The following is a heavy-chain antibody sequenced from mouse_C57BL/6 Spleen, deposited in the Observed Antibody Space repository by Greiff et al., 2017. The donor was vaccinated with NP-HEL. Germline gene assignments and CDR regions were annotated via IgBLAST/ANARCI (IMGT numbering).Heavy chain of an antibody. CDR2: IDPSDSET. CDR3: AITYYYGSNYNYYAMDY. V-gene: IGHV1-52*01. CDR1: GYTFTSYW. D-gene: IGHD1-1*01. J-gene: IGHJ4*01. Sequence: VQLQQPGAELVRPGSSVKLSCKASGYTFTSYWMHWVKQRPIQGLEWIGNIDPSDSETHYNQKFKDKATLTVDKSSSTAYMQLSSLTSEDSAVYYCAITYYYGSNYNYYAMDYWGQGTSVTVSS.